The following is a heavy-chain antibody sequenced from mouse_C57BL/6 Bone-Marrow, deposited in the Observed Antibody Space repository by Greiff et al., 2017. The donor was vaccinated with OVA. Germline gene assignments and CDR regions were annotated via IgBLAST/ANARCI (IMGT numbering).Heavy chain of an antibody. D-gene: IGHD1-1*01. J-gene: IGHJ2*01. Sequence: EVQLQQSGPELVKPGASVKMSCKASGYTFTDYNMHWVKQSHGKSLEWIGYINPNNGGTSYNQKFKGKATLTVNKSSSTAYMELRSLTSEDSAVYYCARRGRITTVVALYYFDYWGQGTTLTVSS. CDR3: ARRGRITTVVALYYFDY. CDR1: GYTFTDYN. CDR2: INPNNGGT. V-gene: IGHV1-22*01.